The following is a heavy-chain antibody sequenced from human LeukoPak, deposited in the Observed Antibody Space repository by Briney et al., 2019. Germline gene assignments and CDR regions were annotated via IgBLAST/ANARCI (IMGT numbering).Heavy chain of an antibody. CDR1: GGSISSSSYY. CDR3: ARLFISAIAAAGTVDY. V-gene: IGHV4-39*01. J-gene: IGHJ4*02. Sequence: PSETLSLTCTVSGGSISSSSYYWGWIRQPPGKGLEWIGSIYYSGSTYYNPSLKSRVTISVDTSKNQFSLKLSSVTAADTAVYYCARLFISAIAAAGTVDYWGQGTLVTVSS. D-gene: IGHD6-13*01. CDR2: IYYSGST.